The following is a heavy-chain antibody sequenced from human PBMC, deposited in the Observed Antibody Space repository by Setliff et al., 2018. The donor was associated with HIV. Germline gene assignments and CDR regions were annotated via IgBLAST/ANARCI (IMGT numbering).Heavy chain of an antibody. Sequence: PSETLSLTCAVSGYSISSGYYWDWIRQPPGKGLEWIGSIYHSGSTYYNPSLKSRVTISVDTSKNQFSLKLSSVTAADTAVYYCARQVDYGGSSGVFDCWGQGTLVTVS. CDR2: IYHSGST. D-gene: IGHD2-15*01. CDR3: ARQVDYGGSSGVFDC. J-gene: IGHJ4*02. V-gene: IGHV4-38-2*01. CDR1: GYSISSGYY.